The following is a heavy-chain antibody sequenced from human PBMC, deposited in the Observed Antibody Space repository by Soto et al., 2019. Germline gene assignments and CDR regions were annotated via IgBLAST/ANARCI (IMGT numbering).Heavy chain of an antibody. D-gene: IGHD2-15*01. CDR2: ISGSGGST. Sequence: GGSLRLSCAASGFTFSSYAMSWVRQAPGKGLEWVSAISGSGGSTYYADSVNGRFTISRDNSKNTLYLQMNSLRAEDTTVYYCAKHEGRQGKEGAFDIWGQGTMVTVSS. J-gene: IGHJ3*02. CDR3: AKHEGRQGKEGAFDI. V-gene: IGHV3-23*01. CDR1: GFTFSSYA.